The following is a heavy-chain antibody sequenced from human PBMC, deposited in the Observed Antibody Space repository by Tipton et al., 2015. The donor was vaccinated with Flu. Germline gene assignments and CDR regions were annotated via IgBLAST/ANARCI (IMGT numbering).Heavy chain of an antibody. D-gene: IGHD1-26*01. V-gene: IGHV3-7*01. CDR1: GFTFSSYW. CDR3: ARDGVLGDFDY. CDR2: IKQDGSEK. Sequence: SLRLSCAASGFTFSSYWMSWVRQAPGKGLEWVANIKQDGSEKYYVDSVKGRFAISRDNAKNSLYLQMNSLRAEDTAVYYCARDGVLGDFDYWGQGTLVTVSS. J-gene: IGHJ4*02.